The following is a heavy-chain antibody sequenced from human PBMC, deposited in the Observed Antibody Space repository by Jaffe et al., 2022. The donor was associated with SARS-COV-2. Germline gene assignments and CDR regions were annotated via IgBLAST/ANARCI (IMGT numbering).Heavy chain of an antibody. CDR2: IYYSGST. V-gene: IGHV4-39*01. Sequence: QLQLQESGPGLVKPSETLSLTCTVSGGSISSSSYYWGWIRQPPGKGLEWIGSIYYSGSTYYNPSLKSRVTISVDTSKNQFSLKLSSVTAADTAVYYCARHSPGPNSGYSPFDYWGQGTLVTVSS. CDR1: GGSISSSSYY. CDR3: ARHSPGPNSGYSPFDY. J-gene: IGHJ4*02. D-gene: IGHD3-22*01.